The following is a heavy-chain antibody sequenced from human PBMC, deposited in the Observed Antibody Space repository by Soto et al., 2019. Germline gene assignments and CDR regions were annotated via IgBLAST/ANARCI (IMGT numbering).Heavy chain of an antibody. V-gene: IGHV3-30-3*01. CDR1: GLTFTSSS. J-gene: IGHJ4*02. D-gene: IGHD4-17*01. Sequence: VGSLRLSCTASGLTFTSSSFHWVRQAPGKGLEWVAVISENGDRQYSTESVRGRFLISRDSSKNTVYLQMNSLRPEDTGVYFCARRLATTVSALGYWGQGALVTVSS. CDR3: ARRLATTVSALGY. CDR2: ISENGDRQ.